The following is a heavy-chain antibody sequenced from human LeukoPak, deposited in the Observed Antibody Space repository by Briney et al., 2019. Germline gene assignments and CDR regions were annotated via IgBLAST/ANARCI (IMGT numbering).Heavy chain of an antibody. CDR3: ARVAAADTAMMNFDH. CDR2: ISSSSIYI. D-gene: IGHD5-18*01. J-gene: IGHJ4*02. Sequence: PGGSLRLSCAASGFTFSDYYMSWIRQAPGKGLEWVSSISSSSIYIYYAGSVKGRFTISRDNAKKSLYLQMNSLRAEDTAVYYCARVAAADTAMMNFDHWGQGTLVTVSS. CDR1: GFTFSDYY. V-gene: IGHV3-11*05.